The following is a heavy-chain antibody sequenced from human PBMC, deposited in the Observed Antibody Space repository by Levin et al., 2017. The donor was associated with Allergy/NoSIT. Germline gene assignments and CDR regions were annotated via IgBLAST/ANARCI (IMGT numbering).Heavy chain of an antibody. J-gene: IGHJ4*02. CDR3: ANTQGGCPGGTSYYFFDY. D-gene: IGHD2/OR15-2a*01. Sequence: LAGGSLRLSCAASGVFSSYGMHWVRQAPGKGLEWVAVVSDDGRRTNYADSVKGRFTISRDRSKRTVYLQMNSLSPEDTAVYYCANTQGGCPGGTSYYFFDYWGQGTRVIVSS. V-gene: IGHV3-30*18. CDR1: GVFSSYG. CDR2: VSDDGRRT.